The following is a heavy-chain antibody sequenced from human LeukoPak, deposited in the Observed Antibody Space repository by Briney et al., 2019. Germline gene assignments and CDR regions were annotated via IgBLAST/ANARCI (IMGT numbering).Heavy chain of an antibody. D-gene: IGHD2-15*01. J-gene: IGHJ4*02. Sequence: PGGSLRLSCAASGFTFSSYSMNWVRQAPGKGLEWVSSISSSSSYIYYADSVKGRFTISRDDSKNTLYLQMNSLRDEDTAVYYCARDPASSFDYWGQGTLVTVSS. CDR2: ISSSSSYI. CDR1: GFTFSSYS. CDR3: ARDPASSFDY. V-gene: IGHV3-21*01.